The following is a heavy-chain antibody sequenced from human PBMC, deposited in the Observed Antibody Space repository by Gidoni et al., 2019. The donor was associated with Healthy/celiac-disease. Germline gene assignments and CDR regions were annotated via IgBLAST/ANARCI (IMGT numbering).Heavy chain of an antibody. J-gene: IGHJ4*02. Sequence: EVQLLESGGGLVQPGGSLRLSCAASGFTFSSSAMSWVRQAPGKGLEWVSAISGSGGSTYYADSVKGRFTISRDNSKNTLYLQMNSLRAEDTAVYYCAKEDATYYYDSSGYPDFDYWGQGTLVTVSS. D-gene: IGHD3-22*01. CDR1: GFTFSSSA. CDR2: ISGSGGST. CDR3: AKEDATYYYDSSGYPDFDY. V-gene: IGHV3-23*01.